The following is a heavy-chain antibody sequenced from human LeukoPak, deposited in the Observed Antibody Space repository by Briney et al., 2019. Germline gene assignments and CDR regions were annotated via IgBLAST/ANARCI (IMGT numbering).Heavy chain of an antibody. J-gene: IGHJ4*02. V-gene: IGHV3-23*01. CDR2: ISGSGGST. CDR1: GFTFSRYA. Sequence: PGGSLRLSCAASGFTFSRYAMSWVRQAPGKGLEWVSSISGSGGSTYYAESVKGRFNISRDNSKNTLYLQVNSLRADDTAVYYCAKQMRVGATSSFDYWGQGTLVTVSS. CDR3: AKQMRVGATSSFDY. D-gene: IGHD1-26*01.